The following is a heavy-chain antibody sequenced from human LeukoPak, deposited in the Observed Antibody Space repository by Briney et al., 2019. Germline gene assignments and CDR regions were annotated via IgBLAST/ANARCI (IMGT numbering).Heavy chain of an antibody. CDR2: IIPILGIA. CDR3: AKARYGSGSYDWFDP. V-gene: IGHV1-69*04. D-gene: IGHD3-10*01. Sequence: ASVKVSCKASGGTFSSYAISWVRQAPGQGLEWMGRIIPILGIANYAQKFQGRVTITADKSTSTAYMELSSLRSEDTAVYYCAKARYGSGSYDWFDPWGQRTLVTVSS. J-gene: IGHJ5*02. CDR1: GGTFSSYA.